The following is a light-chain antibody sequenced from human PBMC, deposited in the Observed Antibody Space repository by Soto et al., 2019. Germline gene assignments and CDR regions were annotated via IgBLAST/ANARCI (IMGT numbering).Light chain of an antibody. Sequence: DIQMIQSPSSLSASVGDRVTISCRASQNIRSYVNWYQHKAGKAPKLLIHDATTLQSGVPSRFSGSGSGTDFTLTITSLQPEDFAIYYCQQSIITPRSFGQGTKVDIK. J-gene: IGKJ1*01. CDR3: QQSIITPRS. V-gene: IGKV1-39*01. CDR1: QNIRSY. CDR2: DAT.